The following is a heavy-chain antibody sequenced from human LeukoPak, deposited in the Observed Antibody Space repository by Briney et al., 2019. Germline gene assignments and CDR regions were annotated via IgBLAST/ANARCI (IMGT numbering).Heavy chain of an antibody. CDR3: ARSPPAEMATTGVDY. Sequence: ASVKVSCKASGYNFNGYYIQWVRQAPGQGLEWVGWINPNNGGTNYAQKFQGRVTMTRDTSINTAYMELSRLRSDDTAVYYCARSPPAEMATTGVDYWGQGTLVTVSS. CDR2: INPNNGGT. J-gene: IGHJ4*02. V-gene: IGHV1-2*02. D-gene: IGHD5-24*01. CDR1: GYNFNGYY.